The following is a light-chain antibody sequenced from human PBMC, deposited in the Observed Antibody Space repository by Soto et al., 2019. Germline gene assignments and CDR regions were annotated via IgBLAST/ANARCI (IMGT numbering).Light chain of an antibody. V-gene: IGLV1-51*02. CDR2: ENN. CDR3: GTWDSSLSAGYYV. J-gene: IGLJ1*01. CDR1: NSNIGNNY. Sequence: QTVLTQPLSVSAAPGQKVTISCSGRNSNIGNNYVSWYQQLPGTAPKLLIYENNKRPSGIPDRFSGSKSGTSATLGITGLQTGDEADYYCGTWDSSLSAGYYVFGTGTKVTVL.